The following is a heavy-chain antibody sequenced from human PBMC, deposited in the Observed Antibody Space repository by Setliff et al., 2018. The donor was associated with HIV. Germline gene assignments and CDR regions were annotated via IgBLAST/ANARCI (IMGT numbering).Heavy chain of an antibody. J-gene: IGHJ4*02. D-gene: IGHD6-13*01. CDR1: SGSISSNYY. V-gene: IGHV4-39*07. Sequence: SETLSLTCSVSSGSISSNYYWGWIRQPPGKGLEWIGEISRSGKTNYHPSLKSRITISMEASKTHFSLTLNSVTAADTAVYYCARAVAASATSVVDYWGQGIQVTVSS. CDR2: ISRSGKT. CDR3: ARAVAASATSVVDY.